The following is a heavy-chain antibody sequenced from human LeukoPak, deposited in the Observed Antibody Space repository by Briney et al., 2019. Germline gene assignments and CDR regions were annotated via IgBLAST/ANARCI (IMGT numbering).Heavy chain of an antibody. J-gene: IGHJ6*04. CDR2: VNPRGQI. Sequence: SETLSLTCAVYGGSFHTFYWSWIRQPPPRGLDWIGEVNPRGQINYNPSLMSRVTLSIDTPKKHFSLILTSVTAAHTPGYYCARRWNYGIQYHIAVWGTGTTVTVSS. CDR3: ARRWNYGIQYHIAV. V-gene: IGHV4-34*01. D-gene: IGHD1-7*01. CDR1: GGSFHTFY.